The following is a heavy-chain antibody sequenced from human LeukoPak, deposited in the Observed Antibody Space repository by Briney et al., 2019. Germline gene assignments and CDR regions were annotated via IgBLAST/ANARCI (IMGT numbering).Heavy chain of an antibody. CDR3: AREKGPFDC. J-gene: IGHJ4*02. CDR2: IYYSGGT. CDR1: GGSISSGGYY. V-gene: IGHV4-31*03. Sequence: PSRTLSLTCTVSGGSISSGGYYWSWIRQHPGKGLEWIGYIYYSGGTYYNPSLKSRVAISVDTSKNQFSLKLTSVSVADTAVYYCAREKGPFDCWGQGTLVTVSS.